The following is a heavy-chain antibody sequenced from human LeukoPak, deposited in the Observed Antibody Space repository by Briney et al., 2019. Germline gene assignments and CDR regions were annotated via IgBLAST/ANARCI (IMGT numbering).Heavy chain of an antibody. Sequence: SETLSLTCTVSGGSISSSSYYWGWIRQPPGKGLEWIGSIYYSGSTYYNPSLKSRVTISVDTSKNQFSLKLSSVTAADTAVYYCARGEEQWLEWYFDLWGRGTLVTVSS. CDR3: ARGEEQWLEWYFDL. J-gene: IGHJ2*01. CDR2: IYYSGST. CDR1: GGSISSSSYY. V-gene: IGHV4-39*01. D-gene: IGHD6-19*01.